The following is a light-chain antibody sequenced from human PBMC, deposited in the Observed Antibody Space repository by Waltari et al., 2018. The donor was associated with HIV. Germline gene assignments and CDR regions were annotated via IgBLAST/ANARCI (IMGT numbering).Light chain of an antibody. CDR3: GTWDNSLKTVV. CDR1: SSNIGNNF. J-gene: IGLJ2*01. V-gene: IGLV1-51*01. Sequence: QSVLTQPPSVSAAPGQTVSISCSGFSSNIGNNFVSWYHQLPGKAPNPLIFDNSNRPSGIPDRVAASKSGTSATLAITGLQTGDEGDYYCGTWDNSLKTVVFGGGTKVTVL. CDR2: DNS.